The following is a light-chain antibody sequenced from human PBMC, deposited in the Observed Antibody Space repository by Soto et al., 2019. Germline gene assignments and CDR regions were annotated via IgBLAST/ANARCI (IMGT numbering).Light chain of an antibody. Sequence: DIQMTQSPSTLSASVGDRVTITCRASQNVNKFLAWYQQKAGEVPKLLINDASNLEPGVPSRCSGSGSGAEFTLTISSLQPDDFATYYCQQYNSHLLSFGGGTRVEIK. J-gene: IGKJ4*01. CDR2: DAS. CDR3: QQYNSHLLS. CDR1: QNVNKF. V-gene: IGKV1-5*01.